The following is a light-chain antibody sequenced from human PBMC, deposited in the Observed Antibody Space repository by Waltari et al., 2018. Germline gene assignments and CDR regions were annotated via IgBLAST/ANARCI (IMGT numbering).Light chain of an antibody. CDR3: LQDYNYPLT. CDR2: AAS. V-gene: IGKV1-6*01. CDR1: QAIRND. Sequence: AIEMTQSPSSLSASLGDSVTIPCRASQAIRNDLGWYQQKPGKTPKLLIYAASTLLNGVPSRFSGSGSGTNFTLTITSLQPGDFATYYCLQDYNYPLTFGQGTRLE. J-gene: IGKJ5*01.